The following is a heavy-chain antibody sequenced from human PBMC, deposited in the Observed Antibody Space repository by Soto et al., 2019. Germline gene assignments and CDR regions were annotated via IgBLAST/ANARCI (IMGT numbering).Heavy chain of an antibody. Sequence: SETLSLTCAVSGYSITNGYYWGWIRQPPGMGLEWIGSIYHIGSTSYNPSLRSRVTISVVTSKNQFSLKLRSVTAADTAMYYCAKVGRGGQVTAAIGIFDSWGQGTPVTVSS. D-gene: IGHD6-13*01. CDR2: IYHIGST. J-gene: IGHJ4*02. CDR1: GYSITNGYY. CDR3: AKVGRGGQVTAAIGIFDS. V-gene: IGHV4-38-2*01.